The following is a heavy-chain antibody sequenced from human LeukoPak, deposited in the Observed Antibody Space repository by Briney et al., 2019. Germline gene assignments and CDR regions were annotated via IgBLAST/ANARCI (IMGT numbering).Heavy chain of an antibody. CDR2: IHSDGSST. D-gene: IGHD5-24*01. CDR1: GFTFSSNW. V-gene: IGHV3-74*01. Sequence: GGSLRLSCAASGFTFSSNWMHWVRHAPGKGLVWVSRIHSDGSSTSYADSVKGRFTISRDNAKNTLYMQMNSLRAEDTAVYFCARDVAGYNDHWGQGTLVTVSS. CDR3: ARDVAGYNDH. J-gene: IGHJ4*02.